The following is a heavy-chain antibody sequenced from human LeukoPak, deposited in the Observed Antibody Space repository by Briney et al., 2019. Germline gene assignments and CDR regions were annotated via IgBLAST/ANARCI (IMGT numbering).Heavy chain of an antibody. V-gene: IGHV4-39*07. Sequence: SETLSLTCTVSGGSISSSSYYWGWIRQPPGKGLEWIGSIYYSGSTYYNPSLKSRVTISVDTSKNQFSLKLSSVTAADTAVYYCARSFLLHYYYYYYMDVWGKGTTVTVSS. CDR3: ARSFLLHYYYYYYMDV. CDR1: GGSISSSSYY. J-gene: IGHJ6*03. D-gene: IGHD2-15*01. CDR2: IYYSGST.